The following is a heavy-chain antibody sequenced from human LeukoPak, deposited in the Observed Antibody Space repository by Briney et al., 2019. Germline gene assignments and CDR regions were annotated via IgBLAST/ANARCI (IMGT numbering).Heavy chain of an antibody. CDR1: GLTFSSYE. CDR3: ARDLRDGYDSSGNYYYYYGMDV. Sequence: GGSLRLSYAATGLTFSSYEMNWVRQAPGKGLEWVSYISSSGSTIYYADSVKGRFTISRDNAKNSLYLQMNSLRAEDTAVYYCARDLRDGYDSSGNYYYYYGMDVWGQGTTVTVSS. CDR2: ISSSGSTI. J-gene: IGHJ6*02. D-gene: IGHD3-22*01. V-gene: IGHV3-48*03.